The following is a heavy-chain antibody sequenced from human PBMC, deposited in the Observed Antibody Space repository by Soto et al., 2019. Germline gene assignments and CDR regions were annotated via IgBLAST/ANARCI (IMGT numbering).Heavy chain of an antibody. CDR1: GGTFSSYA. CDR3: AREDFDSEIYYGMDV. CDR2: IIPLFNAT. Sequence: QVQLVQSGSSVKKPGSSVKVSCKASGGTFSSYAISWVRQAPGQGLEWMGGIIPLFNATPYAQKFQGRVTITADESTSTAYMELSSLRSEDTAVYYCAREDFDSEIYYGMDVWGQGTTVTVSS. D-gene: IGHD3-3*01. V-gene: IGHV1-69*01. J-gene: IGHJ6*02.